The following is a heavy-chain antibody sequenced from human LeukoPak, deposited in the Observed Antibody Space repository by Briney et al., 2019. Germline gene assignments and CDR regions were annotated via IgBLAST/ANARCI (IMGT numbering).Heavy chain of an antibody. CDR1: GFTFDDYA. D-gene: IGHD5-18*01. CDR3: ARGDGYSYGLTDY. J-gene: IGHJ4*02. V-gene: IGHV3-30-3*01. CDR2: ISHDGNNK. Sequence: PGGSLRLSCAASGFTFDDYAMHWVRQAPGKGLEWVALISHDGNNKYYADSVKGRFTISRDNSNNTLYLQMNSLRAEDTAVYRCARGDGYSYGLTDYWGQGTLVTVSS.